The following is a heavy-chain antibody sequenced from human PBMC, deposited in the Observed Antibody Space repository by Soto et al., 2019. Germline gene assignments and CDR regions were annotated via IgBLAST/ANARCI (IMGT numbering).Heavy chain of an antibody. CDR2: ICYSGST. D-gene: IGHD3-22*01. CDR3: ARAARRITMIVVVINGFDY. J-gene: IGHJ4*02. CDR1: GGSISIGDYY. Sequence: LSRTCTVPGGSISIGDYYLSWILQPPGKGLEWIGYICYSGSTYYNPSLKSRVTISVDTSKNQFSLKLSSVTAADTAVYYCARAARRITMIVVVINGFDYWGQGTLVSVSS. V-gene: IGHV4-30-4*01.